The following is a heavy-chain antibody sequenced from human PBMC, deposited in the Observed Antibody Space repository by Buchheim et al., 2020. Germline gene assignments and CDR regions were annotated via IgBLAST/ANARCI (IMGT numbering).Heavy chain of an antibody. CDR2: IYYSGST. J-gene: IGHJ4*02. V-gene: IGHV4-59*01. CDR1: GGSISSYY. CDR3: AIDSSGYYYFDY. Sequence: QVQLPESGPGLVKPSETLSLTCTVSGGSISSYYWSWVRQPPGKGLEWIGYIYYSGSTNYKPSLKSRVTISVDTSKNQFSLKLSSVTAADTAVYYCAIDSSGYYYFDYWGQGTL. D-gene: IGHD3-22*01.